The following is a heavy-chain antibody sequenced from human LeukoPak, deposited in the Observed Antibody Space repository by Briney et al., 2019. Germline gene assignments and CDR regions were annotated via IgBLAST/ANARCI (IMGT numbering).Heavy chain of an antibody. Sequence: GGSLRLSYAASGFTFSSYAMSWVRQAPGKGLEWVSAISGSGGNTYYADSAKGRFTISRHNSMDTLYLQMNSLRADDTAVYYCAKTWGFKGRRVFYFNYWGQGTLVTVSS. CDR1: GFTFSSYA. CDR3: AKTWGFKGRRVFYFNY. V-gene: IGHV3-23*01. D-gene: IGHD7-27*01. CDR2: ISGSGGNT. J-gene: IGHJ4*02.